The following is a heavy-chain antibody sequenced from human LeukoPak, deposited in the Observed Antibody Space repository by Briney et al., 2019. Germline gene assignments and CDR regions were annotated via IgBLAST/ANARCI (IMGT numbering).Heavy chain of an antibody. CDR2: ISSSVSTI. D-gene: IGHD3-9*01. CDR1: GFTFSSYE. V-gene: IGHV3-48*03. CDR3: ARVNQLRYFDWLFYYYYYMDV. J-gene: IGHJ6*03. Sequence: PGGSLRLSCAASGFTFSSYEMNWVRQAPGKGLEWGSYISSSVSTIYYADSVKGRFTISRDNAKNSLYLQMNSLRAEDTAVYCCARVNQLRYFDWLFYYYYYMDVWGKGTMVTISS.